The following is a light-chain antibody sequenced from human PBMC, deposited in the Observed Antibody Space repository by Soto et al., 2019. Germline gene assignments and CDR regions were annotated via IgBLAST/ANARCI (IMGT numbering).Light chain of an antibody. Sequence: EIVMTQSPAALSVSPGERATLSCRASRSVISNLAWYQQKRGQPPRLLIYGASTRATGIPARFSGTRSGPEFTLTISSLQSEDSGVYYCQQYNNWPPLTFGGGTRVEIK. CDR2: GAS. V-gene: IGKV3-15*01. CDR3: QQYNNWPPLT. CDR1: RSVISN. J-gene: IGKJ4*01.